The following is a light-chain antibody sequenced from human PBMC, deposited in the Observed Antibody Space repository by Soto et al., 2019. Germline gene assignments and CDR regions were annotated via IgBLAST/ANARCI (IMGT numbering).Light chain of an antibody. Sequence: QSVLTQPPSASGTPGQRVTISCSGSSSNIGSNTVNWYQQFPGTAPKLLIYSNNQRPSGVPDRFSGSKSGTSASLAISGLQSEDEADYYCAAWDDSLLFGGGTKLTVL. CDR1: SSNIGSNT. CDR2: SNN. J-gene: IGLJ2*01. CDR3: AAWDDSLL. V-gene: IGLV1-44*01.